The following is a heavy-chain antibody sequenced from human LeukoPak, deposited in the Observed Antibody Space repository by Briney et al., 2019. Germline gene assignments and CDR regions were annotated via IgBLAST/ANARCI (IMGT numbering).Heavy chain of an antibody. Sequence: GGSLRLSCAASGFTFSNYAMSWVRQAPRKGLEWVSTISGSGGSTYYADSVKGRFPISRDNSKNTLYLQMNSLRAEDTAVYYCAKAAGNDFWSGYYTLVPKQLDNWGQGTLVTVSS. D-gene: IGHD3-3*01. CDR2: ISGSGGST. CDR3: AKAAGNDFWSGYYTLVPKQLDN. J-gene: IGHJ4*02. CDR1: GFTFSNYA. V-gene: IGHV3-23*01.